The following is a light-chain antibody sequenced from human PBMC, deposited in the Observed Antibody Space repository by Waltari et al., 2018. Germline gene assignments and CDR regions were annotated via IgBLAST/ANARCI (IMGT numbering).Light chain of an antibody. CDR1: QSVSSSY. CDR2: GAS. Sequence: EIVLTQSPGTLSLSPGERATLSCRAIQSVSSSYLAWYQQKPGQAPRVLIHGASNRATGIPDRFSGSGSGTDFTLTISRLEPEDVAVYYCQQYGSSPWTFGQGTKVEIK. V-gene: IGKV3-20*01. J-gene: IGKJ1*01. CDR3: QQYGSSPWT.